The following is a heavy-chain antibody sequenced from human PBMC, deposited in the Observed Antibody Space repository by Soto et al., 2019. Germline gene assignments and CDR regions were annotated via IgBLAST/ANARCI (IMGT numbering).Heavy chain of an antibody. CDR1: GYTFTSYA. J-gene: IGHJ4*02. Sequence: ASVKVSCKASGYTFTSYAMHWVRQAPGQRLEWMGWINAGNGNTKYSQKFQGRVTITRDTSASTAYMELSSLRSEDTAVYYCARAPPYYYDNSGSLHSGWGQGTQVTVSS. D-gene: IGHD3-22*01. CDR2: INAGNGNT. V-gene: IGHV1-3*01. CDR3: ARAPPYYYDNSGSLHSG.